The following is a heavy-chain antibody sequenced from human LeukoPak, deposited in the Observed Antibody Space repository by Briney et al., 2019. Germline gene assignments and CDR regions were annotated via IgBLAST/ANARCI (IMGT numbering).Heavy chain of an antibody. Sequence: GGSLRLSCEASGLTFSNSWMHWVRQAPGKGLVWVSRINNEGTTISYADSVKGRFTISRDNAKNTLYLQMNCLRAEDTAVYYCARVSGLGMNEYYQHWGQGTLVTVAS. D-gene: IGHD3-10*01. V-gene: IGHV3-74*01. J-gene: IGHJ1*01. CDR3: ARVSGLGMNEYYQH. CDR1: GLTFSNSW. CDR2: INNEGTTI.